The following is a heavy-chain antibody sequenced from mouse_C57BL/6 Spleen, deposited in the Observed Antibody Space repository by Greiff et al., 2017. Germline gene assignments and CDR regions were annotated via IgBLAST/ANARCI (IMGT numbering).Heavy chain of an antibody. J-gene: IGHJ4*01. V-gene: IGHV2-2*01. CDR3: ARPLYGSSYNYAMDY. D-gene: IGHD1-1*01. CDR1: GFSLTSYG. Sequence: QVQLKESGPGLVQPSQSLSITCTVSGFSLTSYGVHWVRQSPGKGLEWLGVIWSGGSTDYNAAFISRLSISKDNSKSQVFFKMNSLQADDTAIYYCARPLYGSSYNYAMDYWGQGTSVTVSS. CDR2: IWSGGST.